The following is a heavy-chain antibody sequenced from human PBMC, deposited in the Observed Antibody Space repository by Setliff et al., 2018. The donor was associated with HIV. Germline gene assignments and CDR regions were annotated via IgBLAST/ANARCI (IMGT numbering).Heavy chain of an antibody. CDR2: IYTSGST. J-gene: IGHJ6*02. V-gene: IGHV4-61*02. CDR1: GGSISSGSYY. D-gene: IGHD1-1*01. Sequence: SETLSLTCTVSGGSISSGSYYWSWIRQPAGKGLEWIGRIYTSGSTNYNPSLKSRVTISVDTSKNQFSLKLSSVTAADTAVYYCARGGGDGYNYNYYYYGMDVWGQGTTVTVSS. CDR3: ARGGGDGYNYNYYYYGMDV.